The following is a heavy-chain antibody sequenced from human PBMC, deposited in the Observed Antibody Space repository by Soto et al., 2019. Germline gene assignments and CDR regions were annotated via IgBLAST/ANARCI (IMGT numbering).Heavy chain of an antibody. CDR3: ARIGGIPVADYYFHF. Sequence: QVLLQESGPGLVKPSETLSLTCTVSGGSINSDYWGWIRRPPRRGLEFIGYISYSGGSNYSPSLKSRVTISVDTSNNHVSLNLTSVTAADTAVYYCARIGGIPVADYYFHFWGQGTLVTVSS. V-gene: IGHV4-59*01. CDR1: GGSINSDY. J-gene: IGHJ4*02. CDR2: ISYSGGS. D-gene: IGHD6-19*01.